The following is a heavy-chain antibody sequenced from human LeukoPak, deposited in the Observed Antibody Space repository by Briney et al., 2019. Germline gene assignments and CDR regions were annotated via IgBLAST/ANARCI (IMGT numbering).Heavy chain of an antibody. J-gene: IGHJ4*02. V-gene: IGHV3-11*06. CDR1: GFTFSDSY. Sequence: GGSLRLSCAASGFTFSDSYMSWIRQAPGKGLEWVSYISSSRDYTGYAISVKGRFTISRDNAKNSLFLQMDSLIAEDTAVYYCAKDRSVDGTVWGQGTLVTVSS. D-gene: IGHD6-19*01. CDR2: ISSSRDYT. CDR3: AKDRSVDGTV.